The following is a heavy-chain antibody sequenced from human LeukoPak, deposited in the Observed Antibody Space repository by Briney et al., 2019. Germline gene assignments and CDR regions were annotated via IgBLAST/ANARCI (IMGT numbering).Heavy chain of an antibody. Sequence: TSETLSLTCAVYGGSFSGYYWSWIRQPPGKGLEWIGEINHSGSTNYNPSLKSRVTMSLDTSKNQVSLRLSSVTAADTAVYYCARHPFATPFDHWGRGTLLTVSS. CDR1: GGSFSGYY. J-gene: IGHJ4*02. V-gene: IGHV4-34*01. CDR2: INHSGST. CDR3: ARHPFATPFDH. D-gene: IGHD2-15*01.